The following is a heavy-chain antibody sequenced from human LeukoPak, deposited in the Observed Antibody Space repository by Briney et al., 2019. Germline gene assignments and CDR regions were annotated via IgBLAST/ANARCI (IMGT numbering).Heavy chain of an antibody. D-gene: IGHD5-24*01. Sequence: ASVKVSCKASGGTFSSYAISWVRQAPGQGLEWMGRIIPILGIANYAQKFQGRVTITADKSTSTAYMELSSLRSEDTAVYYCARDWRPTDGYNLAKLLTYFDVWGRGTLITVSS. V-gene: IGHV1-69*04. CDR1: GGTFSSYA. CDR3: ARDWRPTDGYNLAKLLTYFDV. J-gene: IGHJ2*01. CDR2: IIPILGIA.